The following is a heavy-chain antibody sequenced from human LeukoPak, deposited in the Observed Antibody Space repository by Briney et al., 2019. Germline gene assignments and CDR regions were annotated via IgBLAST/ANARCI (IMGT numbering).Heavy chain of an antibody. V-gene: IGHV3-30*02. CDR3: AKIIEQQLATTDDY. D-gene: IGHD6-13*01. J-gene: IGHJ4*02. Sequence: GGSLRLSCAASGFTFSSYGMHWVRQAPGKGLEWVAFIRYDGSNKYYADSVKGRFTISRDNSKNTLYLQVNSLRAEDTAVYYCAKIIEQQLATTDDYWGQGTLVTVSS. CDR2: IRYDGSNK. CDR1: GFTFSSYG.